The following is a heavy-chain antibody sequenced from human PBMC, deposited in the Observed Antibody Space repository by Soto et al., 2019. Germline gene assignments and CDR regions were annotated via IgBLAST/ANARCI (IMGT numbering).Heavy chain of an antibody. V-gene: IGHV3-33*01. J-gene: IGHJ4*02. D-gene: IGHD6-19*01. CDR3: ARPKQWLVGYIDY. CDR2: IWYDGSNK. Sequence: GGSLRLSCAASGFTFSSYGMHWVRQAPGKGLEWVAVIWYDGSNKYYADSVKGRFTISRDNSKNTLYLQMNSLRAEDTAVYYWARPKQWLVGYIDYWGQGTRVTVAS. CDR1: GFTFSSYG.